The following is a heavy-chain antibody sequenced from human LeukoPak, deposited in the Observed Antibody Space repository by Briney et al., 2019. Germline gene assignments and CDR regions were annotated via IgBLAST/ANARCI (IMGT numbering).Heavy chain of an antibody. V-gene: IGHV3-30-3*01. D-gene: IGHD2-15*01. Sequence: SGGSLRLSSAASGFTFSNYAIHWVRQAPGKGLEWGAVISYDRVNKYYADSVDGRFTISRDNSKNTLYLQMNSLSAEDTAVYYCARDHRYMPVVVDATRGGYFDYWGQGTLVTVSS. CDR2: ISYDRVNK. J-gene: IGHJ4*02. CDR3: ARDHRYMPVVVDATRGGYFDY. CDR1: GFTFSNYA.